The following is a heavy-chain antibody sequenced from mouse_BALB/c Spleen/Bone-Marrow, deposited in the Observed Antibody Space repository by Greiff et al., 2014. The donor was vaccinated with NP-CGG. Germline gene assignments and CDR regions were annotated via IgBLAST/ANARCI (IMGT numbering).Heavy chain of an antibody. J-gene: IGHJ2*01. D-gene: IGHD2-1*01. Sequence: VQLKESXGGLVQPGGSLKLSCAASGFTFSSYGMSWVRQTPDKRLEVVASINSNGGSTYYPDSVKGRFTISRDNAKNTLSLQMSSLKSEDTAMYYCARGNYGNYVDYFDYWGQGTTLTVSS. V-gene: IGHV5-6-3*01. CDR2: INSNGGST. CDR1: GFTFSSYG. CDR3: ARGNYGNYVDYFDY.